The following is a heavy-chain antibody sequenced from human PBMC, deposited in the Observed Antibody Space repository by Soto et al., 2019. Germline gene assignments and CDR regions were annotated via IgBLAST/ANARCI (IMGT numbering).Heavy chain of an antibody. V-gene: IGHV4-4*02. J-gene: IGHJ4*02. Sequence: SETLSLTCAVSGGSISSSSWWTWVRQSPGKDLEWIGEIFESGATNYNPSLKSRLTMSVDKSKNQFSLNLSSLTAADTAVYFCTTSHAGELNNWGQGTLVTVSS. CDR3: TTSHAGELNN. CDR2: IFESGAT. CDR1: GGSISSSSW. D-gene: IGHD1-7*01.